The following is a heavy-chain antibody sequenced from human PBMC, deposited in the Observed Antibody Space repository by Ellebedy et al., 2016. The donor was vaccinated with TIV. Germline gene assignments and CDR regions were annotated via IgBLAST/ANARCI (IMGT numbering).Heavy chain of an antibody. Sequence: AASVKVSCKASGYTFTSYGISWVRQAPGQGLEWMGWISAYNGNTNYAPKLQGRVTMTTDTSTSTAYMELRSLRSDDTAVYSCARDRLLWFGESRNSYFDYWGQGTLVTVSS. CDR1: GYTFTSYG. CDR2: ISAYNGNT. J-gene: IGHJ4*02. V-gene: IGHV1-18*01. CDR3: ARDRLLWFGESRNSYFDY. D-gene: IGHD3-10*01.